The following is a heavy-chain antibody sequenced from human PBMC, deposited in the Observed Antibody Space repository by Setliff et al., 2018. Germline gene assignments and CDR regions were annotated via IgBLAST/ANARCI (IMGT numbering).Heavy chain of an antibody. CDR2: ISGSGGST. CDR1: GFTFTSYA. CDR3: AKGGYSGSHYFDY. J-gene: IGHJ4*02. D-gene: IGHD1-26*01. V-gene: IGHV3-23*01. Sequence: GGSLRLSCAASGFTFTSYAMRWVRQAPGKGLEWVSSISGSGGSTYYADSVKCRFTISRDNSNNALYLQMNSLRAEDTAIYYCAKGGYSGSHYFDYWGQGTLVTVSS.